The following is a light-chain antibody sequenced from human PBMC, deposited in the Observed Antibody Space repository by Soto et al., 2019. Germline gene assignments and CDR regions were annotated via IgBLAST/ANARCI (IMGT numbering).Light chain of an antibody. V-gene: IGLV2-14*01. CDR2: EVR. CDR1: SSDVGAYNY. Sequence: QSVLTQPASVSGSPGQSITISCTGTSSDVGAYNYVSWYQQYPGKAPKVIIFEVRKRPSGVSNRFSGSKSGDTASLTISGLQAEDEADYYCCSYAGSVVFGGGTKLTVL. J-gene: IGLJ2*01. CDR3: CSYAGSVV.